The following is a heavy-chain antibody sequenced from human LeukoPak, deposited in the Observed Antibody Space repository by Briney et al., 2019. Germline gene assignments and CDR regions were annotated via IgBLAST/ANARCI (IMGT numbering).Heavy chain of an antibody. Sequence: GGSLRLSCEASGFIFDDFGMHWVRQAPGKGLEWVADINWNSDYIAYADSVKGRFTISRDNAKNSLYLQINRLRTEDTAFYFCTKGRSEEMSTMSGSFASWGLGTLVTVST. CDR2: INWNSDYI. CDR1: GFIFDDFG. D-gene: IGHD5-24*01. V-gene: IGHV3-9*01. J-gene: IGHJ4*02. CDR3: TKGRSEEMSTMSGSFAS.